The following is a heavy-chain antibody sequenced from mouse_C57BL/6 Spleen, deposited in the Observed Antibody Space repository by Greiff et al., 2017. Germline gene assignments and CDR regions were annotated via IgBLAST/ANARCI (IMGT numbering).Heavy chain of an antibody. D-gene: IGHD6-2*01. CDR2: IYPGDGDT. V-gene: IGHV1-82*01. J-gene: IGHJ4*01. CDR1: GYAFSSSW. CDR3: ARSLHAMDY. Sequence: QVQLQQSGPELVKPGASVKISCKASGYAFSSSWMNWVKQRPGKGLEWIGRIYPGDGDTNYNGKFKGKATLTADKSSSTAYMQLSSLTSEDSAVCFCARSLHAMDYWGQGTSVTVSS.